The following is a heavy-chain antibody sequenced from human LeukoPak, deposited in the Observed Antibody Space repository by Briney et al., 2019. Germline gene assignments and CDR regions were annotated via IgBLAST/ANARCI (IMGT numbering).Heavy chain of an antibody. J-gene: IGHJ6*02. V-gene: IGHV4-59*01. Sequence: PSETLSLTCTVSGGSISSYYWSWIRQPPGKGLEWIGYIYYSGSTNYNPSLKSRVTISVDTSKNQFSLKLSSVTAADTAVYCCARVPFSSYGDSYYGMDVWGQGTTVTVSS. CDR1: GGSISSYY. CDR3: ARVPFSSYGDSYYGMDV. CDR2: IYYSGST. D-gene: IGHD4-17*01.